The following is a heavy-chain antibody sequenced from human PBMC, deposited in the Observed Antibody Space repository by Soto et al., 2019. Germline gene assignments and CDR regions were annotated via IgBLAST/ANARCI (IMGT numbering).Heavy chain of an antibody. Sequence: GSLRLSCAASGFIFSSYWMSWVRQAPGKGLEWVANIKQDGSEKYYVDSVKGRFTISRDNAKNSLYLQMNSLRAGDTAVYYCAKDLRYTYGYQDYYAMDVWGQGTTVTISS. J-gene: IGHJ6*02. D-gene: IGHD5-18*01. V-gene: IGHV3-7*01. CDR3: AKDLRYTYGYQDYYAMDV. CDR1: GFIFSSYW. CDR2: IKQDGSEK.